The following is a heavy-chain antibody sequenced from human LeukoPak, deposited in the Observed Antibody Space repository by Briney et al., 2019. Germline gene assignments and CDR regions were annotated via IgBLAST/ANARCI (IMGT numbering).Heavy chain of an antibody. D-gene: IGHD4-17*01. CDR2: ISHIGRT. V-gene: IGHV4-59*11. CDR1: GDSFSSHY. J-gene: IGHJ3*02. Sequence: SETLSLTCAVSGDSFSSHYWTWIRQSPGTGLEWIGYISHIGRTNYNPSLKSRVTISIDTSKNQFSLKLRSVTAADTAVYYCARDLVTVTKGFDIWGQGTMDSVSS. CDR3: ARDLVTVTKGFDI.